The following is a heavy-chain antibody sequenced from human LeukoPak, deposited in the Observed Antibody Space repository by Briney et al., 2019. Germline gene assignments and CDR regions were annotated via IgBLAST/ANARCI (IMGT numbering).Heavy chain of an antibody. J-gene: IGHJ6*03. CDR3: ARGRSYYDSSGYRYYYYYMDV. Sequence: SETLSLTCAVYGGSFSGYYWSWICQPPGKGLEWIGEINHSGSTNYNPSLKSRVTISVDTAKNQFSLKLSSVTAADTAVYYCARGRSYYDSSGYRYYYYYMDVWGKGTTVTVSS. D-gene: IGHD3-22*01. CDR1: GGSFSGYY. CDR2: INHSGST. V-gene: IGHV4-34*01.